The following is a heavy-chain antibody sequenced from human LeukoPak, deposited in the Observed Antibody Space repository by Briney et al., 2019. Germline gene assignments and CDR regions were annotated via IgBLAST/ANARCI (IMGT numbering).Heavy chain of an antibody. V-gene: IGHV1-18*01. Sequence: ASVKVSCKASGYTFRDYGITWVRQAPGQGLEWMGWIGTYNGNTDYAQKFQGRVIMTADTSTTTAHMELRSLRSDDTAVYYCARGRLKRVPFTKVAGALDYWGQGTRVTVSS. J-gene: IGHJ4*02. CDR1: GYTFRDYG. CDR2: IGTYNGNT. D-gene: IGHD6-19*01. CDR3: ARGRLKRVPFTKVAGALDY.